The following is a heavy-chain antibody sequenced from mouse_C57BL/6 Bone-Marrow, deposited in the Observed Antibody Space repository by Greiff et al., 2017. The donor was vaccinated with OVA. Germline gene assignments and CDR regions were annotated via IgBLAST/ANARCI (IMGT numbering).Heavy chain of an antibody. CDR1: GFTFSSYA. Sequence: EVKLVESGGGLVKPGGSLKLSCAASGFTFSSYAMSWVRQTPEKRLEWVATISDGGSYTYYPDNVKGRFTISRDNAKNNLYLQMSHLKSEDTAMYYCATTVVSMDYWGRGTSVTVSS. J-gene: IGHJ4*01. CDR2: ISDGGSYT. D-gene: IGHD1-1*01. CDR3: ATTVVSMDY. V-gene: IGHV5-4*03.